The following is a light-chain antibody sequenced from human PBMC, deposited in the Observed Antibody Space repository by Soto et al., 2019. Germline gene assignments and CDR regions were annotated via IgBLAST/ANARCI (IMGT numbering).Light chain of an antibody. CDR1: QSVSID. V-gene: IGKV3-11*01. CDR2: DAS. J-gene: IGKJ1*01. Sequence: EIVLTQAPATLSLSPGGRATLSCRASQSVSIDLAWYQQKPGQAPRLLIYDASNRATGIAARFSGGGSGTDFTLTIIRPEPEDFAVYYCQQRSQWPWTFGQGTKVEIK. CDR3: QQRSQWPWT.